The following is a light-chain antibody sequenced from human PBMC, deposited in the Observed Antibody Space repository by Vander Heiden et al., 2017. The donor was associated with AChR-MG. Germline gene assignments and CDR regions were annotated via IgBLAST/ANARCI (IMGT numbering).Light chain of an antibody. Sequence: DIQMTQSPSSLSASVGDRVTITCRASQGIGYDLCWFQQKPGKAPKRLMYDVSILQSGVPSRFSGSASGTEFTLTISSLQPEDFATYYCLQHNQSPWTFGQGTKVEIK. CDR2: DVS. CDR1: QGIGYD. CDR3: LQHNQSPWT. J-gene: IGKJ1*01. V-gene: IGKV1-17*01.